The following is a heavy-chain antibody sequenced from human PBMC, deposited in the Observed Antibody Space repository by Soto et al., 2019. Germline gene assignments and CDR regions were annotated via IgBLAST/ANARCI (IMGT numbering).Heavy chain of an antibody. CDR1: GYTFTSYG. CDR3: ASSREGGSGRYFDY. V-gene: IGHV1-18*01. D-gene: IGHD1-26*01. CDR2: ISAHNGNT. Sequence: QVQLVQSGAEVRKPGASVKVSCKASGYTFTSYGLTWVRQAPGQGLEWVGWISAHNGNTNYAQKLQGRVTMTTDTSTGTAYMELRSLRSDDTAVYYCASSREGGSGRYFDYWGQGTLVTVSS. J-gene: IGHJ4*02.